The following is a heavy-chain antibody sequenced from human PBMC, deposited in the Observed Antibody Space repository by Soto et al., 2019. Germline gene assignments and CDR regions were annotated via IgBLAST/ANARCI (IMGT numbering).Heavy chain of an antibody. Sequence: GGSLRLSCAASGFTFSSYGMHWVRQAPGKGLEWVAVISYDGSNKYYADSVKGRFTISRDNSKNTLYLQMNSLRAEDTAVYYCAKDLEGHDYGISGGYYYMDVWGKGTTVTISS. V-gene: IGHV3-30*18. CDR1: GFTFSSYG. CDR2: ISYDGSNK. J-gene: IGHJ6*03. D-gene: IGHD4-17*01. CDR3: AKDLEGHDYGISGGYYYMDV.